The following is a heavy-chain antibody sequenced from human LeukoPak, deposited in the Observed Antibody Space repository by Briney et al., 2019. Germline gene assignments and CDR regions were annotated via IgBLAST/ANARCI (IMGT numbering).Heavy chain of an antibody. CDR2: INPSGGST. CDR1: GYTFTGYY. J-gene: IGHJ6*02. CDR3: AREDVVLVDAVRYYYYGMDV. D-gene: IGHD2-8*01. Sequence: ASVKVSCKASGYTFTGYYMHWVRQAPGQGLEWMGIINPSGGSTSYAQKFQDRVTMTRDTSTSTVYMELSSLKSEDTAVYYCAREDVVLVDAVRYYYYGMDVWGQGTTVTVSS. V-gene: IGHV1-46*01.